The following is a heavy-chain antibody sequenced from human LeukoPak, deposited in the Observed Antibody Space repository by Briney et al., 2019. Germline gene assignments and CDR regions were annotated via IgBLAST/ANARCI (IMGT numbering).Heavy chain of an antibody. D-gene: IGHD6-13*01. CDR1: GGSISSYY. Sequence: SETLSLTCTVSGGSISSYYWSWIRQPAGKGLEWIGRIYTSGSTNYKPSLKSRVTISVDTSKNQFSLKLSSVTAADTAVYYCARAPSSSWPPYYYYYYMDVWGKGTTVTISS. CDR2: IYTSGST. V-gene: IGHV4-4*07. J-gene: IGHJ6*03. CDR3: ARAPSSSWPPYYYYYYMDV.